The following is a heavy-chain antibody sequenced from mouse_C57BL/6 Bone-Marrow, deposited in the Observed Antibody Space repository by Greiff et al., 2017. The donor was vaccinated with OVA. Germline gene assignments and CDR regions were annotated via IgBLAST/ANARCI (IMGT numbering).Heavy chain of an antibody. J-gene: IGHJ2*01. D-gene: IGHD1-1*02. CDR3: ARWWLPFDY. CDR1: GYAFPNYL. Sequence: QVQLQQSGAALVRPGPSVKVSCKASGYAFPNYLIEWVKQRPGQGLEGIGVINPGSGGTNYNEKFKGKATLTADKSSSTAYMQLSSLTSEDSAVYFCARWWLPFDYWGQGTTLTVSS. CDR2: INPGSGGT. V-gene: IGHV1-54*01.